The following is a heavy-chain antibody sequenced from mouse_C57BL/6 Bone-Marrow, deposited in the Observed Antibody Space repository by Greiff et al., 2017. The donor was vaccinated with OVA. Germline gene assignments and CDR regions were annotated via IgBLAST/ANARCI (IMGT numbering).Heavy chain of an antibody. CDR1: GYTFTSYW. D-gene: IGHD2-5*01. J-gene: IGHJ4*01. Sequence: QVQLKQSGAELVKPGASVKMSCKASGYTFTSYWITWVKQRPGQGLEWIGDIYPGSGSTNYNEKFKSKATLTVDTSSSTAYMQLSSLTSEDSAVYYCAQYSNFYYAMDYWGQGTSVTVSS. V-gene: IGHV1-55*01. CDR2: IYPGSGST. CDR3: AQYSNFYYAMDY.